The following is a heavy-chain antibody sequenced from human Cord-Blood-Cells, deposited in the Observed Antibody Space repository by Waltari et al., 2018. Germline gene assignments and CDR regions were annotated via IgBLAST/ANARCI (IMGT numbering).Heavy chain of an antibody. Sequence: QLHLQQWGAGLLKPSEPLSLTCAVCGGYFGGYYRSSIRQPPGKGLEWIGEINHSGSTNYNPSLKSRVTISVDTSKNQFSLKLSSVTAADTAVYYCAREGRHNWNDAFDIWGQGTMVTVSS. CDR3: AREGRHNWNDAFDI. D-gene: IGHD1-20*01. CDR1: GGYFGGYY. J-gene: IGHJ3*02. V-gene: IGHV4-34*01. CDR2: INHSGST.